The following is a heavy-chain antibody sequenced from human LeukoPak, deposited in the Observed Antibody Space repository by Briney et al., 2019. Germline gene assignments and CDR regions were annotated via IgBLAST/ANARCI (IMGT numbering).Heavy chain of an antibody. V-gene: IGHV3-23*01. CDR2: ISGSGGST. CDR3: AKGITIFGVDLNYFDY. CDR1: GFTFSSYG. J-gene: IGHJ4*02. D-gene: IGHD3-3*01. Sequence: GGSLRLSCGASGFTFSSYGMHWVRQAPGKGLEWVSAISGSGGSTYYADSVKGRFTISRDNSKNTLYLQMNSLRAEDTAVYYCAKGITIFGVDLNYFDYWGQGTLVTVSS.